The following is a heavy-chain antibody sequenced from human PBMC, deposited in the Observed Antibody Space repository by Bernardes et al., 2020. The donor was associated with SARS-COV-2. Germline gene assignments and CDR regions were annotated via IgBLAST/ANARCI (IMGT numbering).Heavy chain of an antibody. CDR2: SRNKANNYIT. D-gene: IGHD5-12*01. CDR3: AREEVAAYFDS. V-gene: IGHV3-72*01. J-gene: IGHJ4*02. CDR1: GFSFSDYY. Sequence: GGSLRLSCSAFGFSFSDYYMDWVRQAPGKGLEWVGRSRNKANNYITEYAASVKGRFTISRDDSNNSVYLQMNSLKNDDTAVYYCAREEVAAYFDSWGQGTQVTVSS.